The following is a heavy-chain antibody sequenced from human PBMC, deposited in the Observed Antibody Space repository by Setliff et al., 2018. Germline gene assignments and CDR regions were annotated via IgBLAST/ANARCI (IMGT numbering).Heavy chain of an antibody. V-gene: IGHV4-59*11. D-gene: IGHD3-10*01. J-gene: IGHJ5*02. Sequence: SETLSLTCTVSGYPINTHYWSWIRQSPGKGLEWIGYFHISGNVRSVNYNPSLKSRVTISVDTSKNQFSLKLSSVTAADTALYYCAKADEGPRRASGSYYPLLRFDPWGQGTLVTVSS. CDR1: GYPINTHY. CDR2: FHISGNVRSV. CDR3: AKADEGPRRASGSYYPLLRFDP.